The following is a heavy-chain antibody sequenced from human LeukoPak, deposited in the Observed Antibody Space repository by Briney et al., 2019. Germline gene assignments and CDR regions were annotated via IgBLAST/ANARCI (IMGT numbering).Heavy chain of an antibody. J-gene: IGHJ5*02. V-gene: IGHV3-23*01. CDR1: GFTFSSYA. CDR2: ISGSGGST. D-gene: IGHD3-22*01. CDR3: AKDRNYYYDSTLDWFDP. Sequence: GGSLRLSCAASGFTFSSYAMSWVRQAPGKGLEWVSAISGSGGSTYYADSVKGRFTISRDNSKSTLYLQMNSLRAEDTAVYYCAKDRNYYYDSTLDWFDPWGQGTLVTVSS.